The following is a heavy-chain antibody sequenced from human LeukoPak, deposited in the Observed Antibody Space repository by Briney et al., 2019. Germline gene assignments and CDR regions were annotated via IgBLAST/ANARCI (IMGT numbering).Heavy chain of an antibody. Sequence: GASVKVSCKASGYTFTSYGISWVRQGPGQGLEGMGWISAYNGNTNNAQTLQGRVNMTTDTSTRTAYMALSSLRSDDTAGYDCARELITMVRGVIVLSYDYGMDVWGKGTTVTVSS. D-gene: IGHD3-10*01. CDR3: ARELITMVRGVIVLSYDYGMDV. CDR2: ISAYNGNT. J-gene: IGHJ6*04. CDR1: GYTFTSYG. V-gene: IGHV1-18*04.